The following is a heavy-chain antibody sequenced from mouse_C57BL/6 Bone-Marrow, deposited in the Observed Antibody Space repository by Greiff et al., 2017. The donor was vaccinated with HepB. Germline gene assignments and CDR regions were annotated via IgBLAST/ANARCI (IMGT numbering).Heavy chain of an antibody. CDR1: GFTFSSYT. CDR3: ARNGNYVGTY. Sequence: EVKLVESGGGLEKPGGSLKLSCAASGFTFSSYTMSWVRQTPEKRLEWVATISGGGGNTYYPDSVKGRFTISRDNAKNTLYLQMSSLRSEDTALYYCARNGNYVGTYWGQGTLVTVSA. D-gene: IGHD2-1*01. CDR2: ISGGGGNT. J-gene: IGHJ3*01. V-gene: IGHV5-9*01.